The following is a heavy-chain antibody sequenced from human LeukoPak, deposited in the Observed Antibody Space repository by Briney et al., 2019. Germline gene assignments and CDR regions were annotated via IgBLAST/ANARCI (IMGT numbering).Heavy chain of an antibody. Sequence: SETLSLTCTVSGGSISSGGYYWSWIRQHPGKGLEWIGYIYYSGSTYYNPSLKSRVTISVDTSKNQFSLKPSSVTAADTAVYYCARNSEEIVVVPAASYYYYYMDVWGKGTTVTVSS. J-gene: IGHJ6*03. CDR3: ARNSEEIVVVPAASYYYYYMDV. CDR2: IYYSGST. D-gene: IGHD2-2*01. V-gene: IGHV4-31*03. CDR1: GGSISSGGYY.